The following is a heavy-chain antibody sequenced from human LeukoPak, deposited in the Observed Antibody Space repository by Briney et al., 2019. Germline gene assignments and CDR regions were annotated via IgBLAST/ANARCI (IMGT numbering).Heavy chain of an antibody. V-gene: IGHV1-69*06. CDR2: IIPIFGTA. CDR1: GCTFSSYA. D-gene: IGHD3-10*01. CDR3: ARTGFGELSFDY. Sequence: ASVKVSCKASGCTFSSYAISWVRQAPGQGLEWMGGIIPIFGTANYAQKFQGRVTITADKSTSTAYMELSSLRSEDTAVYYCARTGFGELSFDYWGQGTLVTVSS. J-gene: IGHJ4*02.